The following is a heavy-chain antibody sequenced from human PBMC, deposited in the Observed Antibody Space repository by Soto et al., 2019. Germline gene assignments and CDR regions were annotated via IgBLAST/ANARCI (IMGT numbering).Heavy chain of an antibody. V-gene: IGHV3-30*18. J-gene: IGHJ6*02. CDR2: ISYDGSNK. Sequence: QVQLVESGGGVVQPGRSLRLSCAASGFTFSSYGMHWVRQAPGKGLEWVAVISYDGSNKYYADSVKGRFTISRDNSKNTLYLQMNSLRAEDTAVYYCAKDIKTTVRGMDVWGQGTTVTVSS. CDR1: GFTFSSYG. CDR3: AKDIKTTVRGMDV. D-gene: IGHD4-17*01.